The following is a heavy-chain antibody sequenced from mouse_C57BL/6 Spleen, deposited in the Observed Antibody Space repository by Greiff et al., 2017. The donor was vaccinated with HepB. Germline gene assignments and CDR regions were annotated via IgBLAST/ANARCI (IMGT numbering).Heavy chain of an antibody. V-gene: IGHV1-19*01. CDR2: INPYNGGT. D-gene: IGHD1-1*01. CDR3: AREGITTVVEDAMDY. J-gene: IGHJ4*01. Sequence: EVQLQQSGPVLVKPGASVKMSCKASGYTFTDYYMNWVKQSHGKSLEWIGVINPYNGGTSYNQKFKGKATLTVDKSSSTAYMELNSLTSEDSAVYYCAREGITTVVEDAMDYWGQGTSVTVSS. CDR1: GYTFTDYY.